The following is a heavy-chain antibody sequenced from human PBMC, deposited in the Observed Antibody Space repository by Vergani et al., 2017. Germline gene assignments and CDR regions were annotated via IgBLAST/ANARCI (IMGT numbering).Heavy chain of an antibody. D-gene: IGHD2-15*01. CDR2: IIPSFGTA. J-gene: IGHJ5*02. V-gene: IGHV1-69*01. CDR1: GGTFSSYA. CDR3: ARGDYCSGGSCLTNYNWFDP. Sequence: QVQLVQSGAEVKKPGSSVKVSCKASGGTFSSYAISWVRQAPGQGLEWMGGIIPSFGTANYAQKFQGRVTITADESTSTAYMELSSLRSEDTAVYYCARGDYCSGGSCLTNYNWFDPGGQGTLVTXSS.